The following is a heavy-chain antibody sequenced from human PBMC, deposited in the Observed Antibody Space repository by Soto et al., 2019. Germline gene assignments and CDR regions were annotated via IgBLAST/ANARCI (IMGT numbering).Heavy chain of an antibody. Sequence: PGGSLRLSCAASGFTFSSYAMSWVRQAPGKGLEWVSAISGSGGSTYYADSVKGRSTISRDNSKNTLYLQMNSLRAEDTAVYYCAKDTVRYSYGPFDLWGRGTLVTVSS. V-gene: IGHV3-23*01. D-gene: IGHD5-18*01. J-gene: IGHJ2*01. CDR3: AKDTVRYSYGPFDL. CDR2: ISGSGGST. CDR1: GFTFSSYA.